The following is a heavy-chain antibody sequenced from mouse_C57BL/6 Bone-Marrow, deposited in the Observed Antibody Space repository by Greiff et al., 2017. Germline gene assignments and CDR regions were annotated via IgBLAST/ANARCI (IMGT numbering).Heavy chain of an antibody. Sequence: VQLQQPGAELVKPGASVKLSCKASGYTFTSYWMHWVKQRPGQGLEWIGMIHPNSGSTNYDEKFKSKATLTVDKSSSTAYMQLSSLTSEDSAVYYCARRTHYGSPYYFDYWGQGTTLTVSS. J-gene: IGHJ2*01. D-gene: IGHD1-1*01. CDR2: IHPNSGST. CDR1: GYTFTSYW. CDR3: ARRTHYGSPYYFDY. V-gene: IGHV1-64*01.